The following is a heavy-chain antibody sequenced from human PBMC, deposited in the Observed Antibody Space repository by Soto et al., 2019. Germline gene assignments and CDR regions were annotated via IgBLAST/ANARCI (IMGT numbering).Heavy chain of an antibody. CDR3: ARHHGSPGSYFGMDV. D-gene: IGHD6-13*01. Sequence: GESLNISCKGSGYSFTSYWINWVRQMPGKGLEWMGIIYPGDSDTTYSPSFQGQVTISVDKSINTAYLQWRGLKASDTAVYYCARHHGSPGSYFGMDVWGQGTTVTVSS. V-gene: IGHV5-51*01. CDR1: GYSFTSYW. CDR2: IYPGDSDT. J-gene: IGHJ6*02.